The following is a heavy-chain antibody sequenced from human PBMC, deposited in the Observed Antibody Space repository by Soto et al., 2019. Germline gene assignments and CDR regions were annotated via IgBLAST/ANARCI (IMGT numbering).Heavy chain of an antibody. CDR3: ATGRGGGGY. V-gene: IGHV3-53*01. D-gene: IGHD3-10*01. Sequence: EVQLVESGGGLIQPGGSLRLSCAVSGFTVSNNYMSWVRQAPGKGLEGVSVIYSGGYTAYGDSVKGRFTISRDNSKNTRYLQRNGRRAEGRAVYSCATGRGGGGYWGQGTLVTVSS. J-gene: IGHJ4*02. CDR2: IYSGGYT. CDR1: GFTVSNNY.